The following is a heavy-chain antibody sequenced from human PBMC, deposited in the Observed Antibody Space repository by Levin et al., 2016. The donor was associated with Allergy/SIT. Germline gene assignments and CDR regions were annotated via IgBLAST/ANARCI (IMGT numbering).Heavy chain of an antibody. CDR1: GYSFSNYW. Sequence: KVSCKGSGYSFSNYWIAWVRHMPGRGLESLGIIYPGNSEIRYSPSFRGHVTISADKSIDTAYLQWSSLKASDTAIYYCAREGAGEWDDAFDLWGQGTMVTV. J-gene: IGHJ3*01. V-gene: IGHV5-51*01. CDR2: IYPGNSEI. CDR3: AREGAGEWDDAFDL. D-gene: IGHD1-26*01.